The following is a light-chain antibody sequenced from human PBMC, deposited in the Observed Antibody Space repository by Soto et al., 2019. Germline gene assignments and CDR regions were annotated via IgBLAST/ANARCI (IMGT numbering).Light chain of an antibody. V-gene: IGKV3-11*01. Sequence: EIVLTQSPATLSLSPGEIATLSCRASQSVSSYLAWYQQKPGQAPRLLIYDASNRATGIPARFSGSGSGTDFTLTISSLEPEDFAVYYCQQRSNWKTFGQGTKVEIK. CDR3: QQRSNWKT. CDR2: DAS. J-gene: IGKJ1*01. CDR1: QSVSSY.